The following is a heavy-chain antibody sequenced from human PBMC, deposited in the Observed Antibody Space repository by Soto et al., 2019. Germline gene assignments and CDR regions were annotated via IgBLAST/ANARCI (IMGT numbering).Heavy chain of an antibody. J-gene: IGHJ4*02. CDR3: AKGAVLPGSGQGWDS. CDR2: IDGSGAGT. CDR1: GFTFSSYA. V-gene: IGHV3-23*01. D-gene: IGHD3-9*01. Sequence: EVQLLESGGGLVQPGGSLRLSCVASGFTFSSYAMSWVRQAPGRGLECVSSIDGSGAGTYYSDSVRGRFTISRDNSKNTLDLQMDSLRAEDTAVYYCAKGAVLPGSGQGWDSWGQGTLVTVSS.